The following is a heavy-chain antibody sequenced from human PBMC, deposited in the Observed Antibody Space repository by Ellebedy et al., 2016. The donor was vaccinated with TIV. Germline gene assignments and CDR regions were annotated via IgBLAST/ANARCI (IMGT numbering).Heavy chain of an antibody. J-gene: IGHJ3*02. CDR1: GFSLSTTEVG. CDR2: IYWNDDK. CDR3: ALDSGSSWYGSAFDI. D-gene: IGHD6-13*01. Sequence: SGPTLVKPTQTLTLTCTFSGFSLSTTEVGVGWIRQPPGKALEWLALIYWNDDKRYSPSLKSRLTITKDTSKNQVVLTMTNMDPVDTATYYCALDSGSSWYGSAFDIWGQGTMVTVSS. V-gene: IGHV2-5*01.